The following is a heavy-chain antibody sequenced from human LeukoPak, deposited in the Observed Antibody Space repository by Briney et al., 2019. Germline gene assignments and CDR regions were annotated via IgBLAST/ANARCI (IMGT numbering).Heavy chain of an antibody. D-gene: IGHD6-13*01. V-gene: IGHV3-33*06. CDR3: AKVGQQLVLDY. CDR1: GFTFSSYG. CDR2: IWYDGSNK. Sequence: GRSLRHSCAASGFTFSSYGMHWVRQAPGKGLEWVAVIWYDGSNKYYADSVKGRFTISRDNSKNTLYLQMNSLRAEDTAVYYCAKVGQQLVLDYWGQGTLVTVSS. J-gene: IGHJ4*02.